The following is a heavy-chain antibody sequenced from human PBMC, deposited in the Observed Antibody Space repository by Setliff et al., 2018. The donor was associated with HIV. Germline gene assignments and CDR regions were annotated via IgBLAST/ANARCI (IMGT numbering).Heavy chain of an antibody. J-gene: IGHJ6*02. CDR2: IYYGRSA. Sequence: SETLSLTCTVSGGSISSYSWSWIRQVPGKGLEWIGNIYYGRSANYKPSLKSRVAISTDCHRNHLSLELRSVTGADTAVYYCACDFTYDNSDSLTGFGMDVWGQGTTVTVSS. D-gene: IGHD3-22*01. CDR3: ACDFTYDNSDSLTGFGMDV. V-gene: IGHV4-59*01. CDR1: GGSISSYS.